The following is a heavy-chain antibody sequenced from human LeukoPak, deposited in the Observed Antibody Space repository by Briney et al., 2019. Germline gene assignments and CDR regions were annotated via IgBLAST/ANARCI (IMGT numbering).Heavy chain of an antibody. CDR2: INHSGST. Sequence: SETLSLTCAVYGGSFSGYYWSWIRQPPGKGLEWIGEINHSGSTNYNPSPKSRVTISVDTSKNQFSLKLSSVTAADTVVYYCARHKRRGYSYGYRRYYFDYWGQGTLVTVSS. CDR1: GGSFSGYY. J-gene: IGHJ4*02. D-gene: IGHD5-18*01. V-gene: IGHV4-34*01. CDR3: ARHKRRGYSYGYRRYYFDY.